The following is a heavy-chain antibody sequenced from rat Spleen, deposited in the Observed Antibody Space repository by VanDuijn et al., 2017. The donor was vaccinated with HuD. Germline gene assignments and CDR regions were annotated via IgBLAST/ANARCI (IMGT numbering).Heavy chain of an antibody. CDR1: GFTFTSYW. CDR2: ITHSDGST. CDR3: TRENWVLDA. Sequence: EVQLLESGGGLVQPGRSLKLSCVASGFTFTSYWLPWVRQAPGKGLEWVATITHSDGSTYYPDSVRVRLTIPRDNARNTLYLQMNSLRSEDTATYYCTRENWVLDAWGQGTSVTVSS. V-gene: IGHV5-31*01. J-gene: IGHJ4*01. D-gene: IGHD3-6*01.